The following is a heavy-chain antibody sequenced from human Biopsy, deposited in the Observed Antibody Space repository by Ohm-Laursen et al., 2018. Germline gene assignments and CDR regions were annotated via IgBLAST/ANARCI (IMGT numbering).Heavy chain of an antibody. J-gene: IGHJ6*02. D-gene: IGHD2/OR15-2a*01. CDR1: GDSVCSGSFY. Sequence: SDTLSLTCTVSGDSVCSGSFYWTWIRQTPGKGLEWIGYVYYSGTTTYNPSLRSRVTISVDTSMNQISLRLQSVTAADTAIYYCTRATNSTGWPYYYFYGMDIWGQGTTVTVSS. V-gene: IGHV4-61*01. CDR3: TRATNSTGWPYYYFYGMDI. CDR2: VYYSGTT.